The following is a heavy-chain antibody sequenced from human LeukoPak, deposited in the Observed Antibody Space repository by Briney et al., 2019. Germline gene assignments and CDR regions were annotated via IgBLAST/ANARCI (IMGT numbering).Heavy chain of an antibody. J-gene: IGHJ4*02. Sequence: PSETLSLTCTDPGGSISRYYCSLIRQPPGNRLDLIGSIYYRWSTTYHPSLKRRVTISVETSKNQFSLKLSSVTAADTAVYYCFCFQAEDGIRDFDWSYYFDYWGQGTLVTVSS. V-gene: IGHV4-59*01. CDR2: IYYRWST. CDR3: FCFQAEDGIRDFDWSYYFDY. D-gene: IGHD3-9*01. CDR1: GGSISRYY.